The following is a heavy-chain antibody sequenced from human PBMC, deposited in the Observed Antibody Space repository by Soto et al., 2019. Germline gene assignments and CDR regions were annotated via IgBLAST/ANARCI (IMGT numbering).Heavy chain of an antibody. CDR3: ARDHEGGSCKVRGGSGY. D-gene: IGHD2-15*01. V-gene: IGHV1-18*01. Sequence: ASVKVSCKDSSYTFTSYGISWLRQAPGQGLEWMGWISAHNGNTNYAHKIQGRVTMTTDTTTITAYMELRXLRSDDTAVYYCARDHEGGSCKVRGGSGYGGQGTAVTGSS. J-gene: IGHJ4*02. CDR2: ISAHNGNT. CDR1: SYTFTSYG.